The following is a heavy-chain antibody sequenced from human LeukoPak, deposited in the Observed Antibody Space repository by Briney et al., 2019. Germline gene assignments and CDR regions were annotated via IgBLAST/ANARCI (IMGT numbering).Heavy chain of an antibody. CDR2: INSGGST. CDR3: ARAKPKNMVRGLIMRRESRYYFDY. J-gene: IGHJ4*02. V-gene: IGHV3-53*01. Sequence: GALRLSCAASGFTFSSYAMNWVRQAPGKGLEWVSVINSGGSTYYADSVKGRFTISRDNSKSTLYIQMNSLRAEDTAVYYCARAKPKNMVRGLIMRRESRYYFDYWGQGTLVTVSS. CDR1: GFTFSSYA. D-gene: IGHD3-10*01.